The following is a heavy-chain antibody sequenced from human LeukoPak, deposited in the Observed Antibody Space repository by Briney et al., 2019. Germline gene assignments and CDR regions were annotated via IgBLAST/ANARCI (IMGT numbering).Heavy chain of an antibody. CDR1: GGTFSSYA. D-gene: IGHD6-13*01. CDR3: ATTRSAYSSSPADF. CDR2: IIPIFGTA. J-gene: IGHJ4*02. V-gene: IGHV1-69*01. Sequence: SVKVSCKASGGTFSSYAISWVRQAPGQGLEWMGGIIPIFGTANYAQKFQGRVTITADESTSTAYMELSSLRSEDTAVYYCATTRSAYSSSPADFWGQGTLVTVSS.